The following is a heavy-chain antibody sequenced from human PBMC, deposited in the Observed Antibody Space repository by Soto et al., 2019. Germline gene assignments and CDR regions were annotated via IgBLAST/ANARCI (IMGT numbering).Heavy chain of an antibody. CDR1: GFTFSSYA. CDR3: AKRFTGTTAWSNAFDI. J-gene: IGHJ3*02. Sequence: GGSLRLSCAASGFTFSSYAMSWVRQAPGKGLEWVSAISGSGGSTYYADSVKGRFTISRDNSKNTLYLQMNSLRAEDTAVYYCAKRFTGTTAWSNAFDIWGQGTMVTVSS. V-gene: IGHV3-23*01. CDR2: ISGSGGST. D-gene: IGHD1-7*01.